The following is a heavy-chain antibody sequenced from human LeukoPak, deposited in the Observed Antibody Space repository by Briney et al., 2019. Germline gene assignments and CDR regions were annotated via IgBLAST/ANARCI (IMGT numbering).Heavy chain of an antibody. D-gene: IGHD1-26*01. Sequence: ASVKVSCKASGYTFTSYDINWVRQATGQGLEWMGWMNPNSGNTGYAQKFQGRVTMTRNTSISTAYMELSSLRSEDTAVYYCARGLSVARWGATRSLAYWGQGTPVTVSS. CDR3: ARGLSVARWGATRSLAY. V-gene: IGHV1-8*01. J-gene: IGHJ4*02. CDR1: GYTFTSYD. CDR2: MNPNSGNT.